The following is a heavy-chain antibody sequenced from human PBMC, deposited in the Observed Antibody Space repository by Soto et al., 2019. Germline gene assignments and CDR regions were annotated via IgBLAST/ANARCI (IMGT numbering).Heavy chain of an antibody. D-gene: IGHD4-17*01. CDR1: GGSISSYY. J-gene: IGHJ4*02. V-gene: IGHV4-59*08. CDR3: ARRKGYAVGDATETDLDS. CDR2: IYYSGST. Sequence: QVQLQESGPGLVKPSETLSLTCTVSGGSISSYYWSWIRQPPGKGLEWIGYIYYSGSTNYNPSLMGRVPQSADTSTNPSSLKPSSATGADTAVYYCARRKGYAVGDATETDLDSWGQGPLVPVPP.